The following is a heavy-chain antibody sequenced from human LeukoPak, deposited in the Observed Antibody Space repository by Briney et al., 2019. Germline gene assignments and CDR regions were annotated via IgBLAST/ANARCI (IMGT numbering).Heavy chain of an antibody. V-gene: IGHV4-38-2*02. CDR1: GYSISSGYY. Sequence: SDTLSLTCTVSGYSISSGYYWGWIRQPPGKGLEWIGSIYHSGSTYYNPSLKSRVTISVDTSKNQFSLKLSSVTAADTAVYYCARERRPYQYGSGSYPDYWGQGTLVTVSS. CDR2: IYHSGST. D-gene: IGHD3-10*01. CDR3: ARERRPYQYGSGSYPDY. J-gene: IGHJ4*02.